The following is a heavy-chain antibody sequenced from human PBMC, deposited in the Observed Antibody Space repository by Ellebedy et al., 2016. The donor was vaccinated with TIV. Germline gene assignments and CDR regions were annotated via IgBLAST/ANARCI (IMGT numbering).Heavy chain of an antibody. CDR1: GYRFTSYW. D-gene: IGHD3-22*01. CDR3: ARSDSSGYEFDD. J-gene: IGHJ4*02. V-gene: IGHV5-51*01. Sequence: KVSCKGSGYRFTSYWIGWVRQMPGKGLAWMGIIYPGDSDTRYSPSFQGQVTISADKSISTAYLQWSSLKASDTAMYYCARSDSSGYEFDDWGQGTLVTVSS. CDR2: IYPGDSDT.